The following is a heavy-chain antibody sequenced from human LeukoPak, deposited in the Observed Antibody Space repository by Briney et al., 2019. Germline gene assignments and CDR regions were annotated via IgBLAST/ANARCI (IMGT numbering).Heavy chain of an antibody. J-gene: IGHJ5*02. V-gene: IGHV1-69*05. D-gene: IGHD1-20*01. CDR1: GGTFSSYA. CDR3: ARGITGDNWFDP. Sequence: SVKVSCKASGGTFSSYANSWVRQDPGQGLEWMGRIIPIFGTANYAQKFQGRVTITTDESTSTAYMEPSSLRSEDTAVYYCARGITGDNWFDPWGQGTLVTVSS. CDR2: IIPIFGTA.